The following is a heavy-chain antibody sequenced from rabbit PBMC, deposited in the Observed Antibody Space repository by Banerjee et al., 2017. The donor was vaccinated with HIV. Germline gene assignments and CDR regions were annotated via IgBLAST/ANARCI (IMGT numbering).Heavy chain of an antibody. CDR3: ARDRDWTLDL. J-gene: IGHJ4*01. V-gene: IGHV1S45*01. CDR2: IGTDSNTT. D-gene: IGHD4-2*01. CDR1: GFTLSSGYD. Sequence: QEQLEESGGGLVQPEGSLTLTCTASGFTLSSGYDMCWVRQAPGKGLEWIGCIGTDSNTTYYASWAKGRFTISKASSTPVTLQMTSLTAADTATYFCARDRDWTLDLWGPGTLVTVS.